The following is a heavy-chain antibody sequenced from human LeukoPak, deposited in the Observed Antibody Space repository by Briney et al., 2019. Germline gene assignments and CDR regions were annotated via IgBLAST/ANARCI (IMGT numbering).Heavy chain of an antibody. CDR2: INPSGGST. D-gene: IGHD1-26*01. J-gene: IGHJ4*02. CDR3: ARDMDSGPDFFDY. V-gene: IGHV1-46*01. Sequence: ASVKVSCKASGYTFTSYYMHWVRQAPGQGLEWMGIINPSGGSTSYAQKFQGRVTMTMDTSISTAYMELSRLRSDDTAVYYCARDMDSGPDFFDYWGLGTLVTVSS. CDR1: GYTFTSYY.